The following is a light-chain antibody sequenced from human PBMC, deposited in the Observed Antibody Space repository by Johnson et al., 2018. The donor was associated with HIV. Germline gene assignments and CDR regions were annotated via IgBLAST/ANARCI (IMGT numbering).Light chain of an antibody. J-gene: IGLJ1*01. Sequence: QSVLTQPPSVSAAPGQKVTISCSGSSSNIGNNYVSWYQQLPGTVPKLLIYDNNKRPSGIPDRFSGSKSGTSATRGITGLQTGDEADYYCGTWDSSLSAGGVFGTGTKATSL. V-gene: IGLV1-51*01. CDR3: GTWDSSLSAGGV. CDR1: SSNIGNNY. CDR2: DNN.